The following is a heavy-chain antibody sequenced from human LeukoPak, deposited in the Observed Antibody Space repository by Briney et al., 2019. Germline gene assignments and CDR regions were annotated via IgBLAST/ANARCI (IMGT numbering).Heavy chain of an antibody. CDR3: AKDYCSSTSCYQGY. CDR2: ISGSGGSA. Sequence: GGSLRLSCAASGFTFSSYAMSWVRQAPGKGLEWVSPISGSGGSAYYADSAKGRSTISSYNSKNTQYLQMNRLRAKDTAVYYCAKDYCSSTSCYQGYWGQGTLVIVSS. D-gene: IGHD2-2*01. CDR1: GFTFSSYA. J-gene: IGHJ4*02. V-gene: IGHV3-23*01.